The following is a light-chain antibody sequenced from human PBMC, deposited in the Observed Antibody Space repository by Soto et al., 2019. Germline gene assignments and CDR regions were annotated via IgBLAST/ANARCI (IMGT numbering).Light chain of an antibody. CDR1: QSISNY. J-gene: IGKJ2*01. V-gene: IGKV1-39*01. CDR2: AAS. CDR3: QQSYSTPRT. Sequence: DIQMTQSPSSLSASIGDRVTITCRAGQSISNYLNWYQQKPGKAPKFLIYAASSLQSGVPSRFSGSGSGTDFTLTISSLPAEDVATYYCQQSYSTPRTFGQGTKLEIK.